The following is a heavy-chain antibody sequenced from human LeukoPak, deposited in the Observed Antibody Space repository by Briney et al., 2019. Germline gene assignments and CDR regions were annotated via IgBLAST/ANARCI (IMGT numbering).Heavy chain of an antibody. CDR2: IIPIFGTA. V-gene: IGHV1-69*06. Sequence: GASVKVSCKASGGTFSSYAISWVRQAPGQGLEWMGGIIPIFGTANYAQKFQGRVTITADKSTSTAYMELSSLRSEDTAVYYCARAGWAYCGGDCYLIPYYYYYMDVWGKRTTVTVSS. CDR1: GGTFSSYA. J-gene: IGHJ6*03. D-gene: IGHD2-21*02. CDR3: ARAGWAYCGGDCYLIPYYYYYMDV.